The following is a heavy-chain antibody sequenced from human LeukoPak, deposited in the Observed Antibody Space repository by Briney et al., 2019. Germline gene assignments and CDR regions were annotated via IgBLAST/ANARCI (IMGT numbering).Heavy chain of an antibody. Sequence: GIIPIFGTANYAQKFQGRVTITTDESTSTAYMELSSLRSEDTAVYYCARVGDSNTHEYFQHWGQGTLVTVSS. D-gene: IGHD3-22*01. V-gene: IGHV1-69*05. J-gene: IGHJ1*01. CDR2: IIPIFGTA. CDR3: ARVGDSNTHEYFQH.